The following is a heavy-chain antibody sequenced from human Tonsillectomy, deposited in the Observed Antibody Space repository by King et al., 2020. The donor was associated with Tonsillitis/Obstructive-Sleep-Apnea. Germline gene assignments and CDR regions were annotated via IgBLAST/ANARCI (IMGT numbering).Heavy chain of an antibody. J-gene: IGHJ3*02. V-gene: IGHV3-53*01. CDR3: ARSIVGASLDALDI. CDR1: GFTVSSNY. D-gene: IGHD1-26*01. CDR2: IYSGDIGGYT. Sequence: DVQLVESGGGLMQPGGSLRLSCAASGFTVSSNYMNWVRQSPGKGPEWGSIIYSGDIGGYTYYADWVKGRFTISIDNSKNMLYLQMDSLRAEDTAVYYCARSIVGASLDALDIWGQGTMVTVSS.